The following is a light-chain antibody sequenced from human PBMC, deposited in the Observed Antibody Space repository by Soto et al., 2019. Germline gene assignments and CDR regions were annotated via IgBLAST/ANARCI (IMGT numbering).Light chain of an antibody. CDR1: QSLLHRNGYNH. Sequence: DIVMTQSPLSLPVTPGEPASISCRSSQSLLHRNGYNHLDWYLQKPGQSPQLLIYLGSNRASGVPDRFSGSGSGTDFTLKISRVEAEDVGVYYCMQALQTPLTVGGGTKVEIK. V-gene: IGKV2-28*01. CDR2: LGS. CDR3: MQALQTPLT. J-gene: IGKJ4*01.